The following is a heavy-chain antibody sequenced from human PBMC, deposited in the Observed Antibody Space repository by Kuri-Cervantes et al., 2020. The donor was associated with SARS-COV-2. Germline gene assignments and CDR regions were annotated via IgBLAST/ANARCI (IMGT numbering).Heavy chain of an antibody. D-gene: IGHD3-10*01. CDR3: VKGSAASRPYYFDS. J-gene: IGHJ4*02. V-gene: IGHV3-23*01. Sequence: GESLKISCAASGFTFDDYGMSWVRQAPGKGLEWVSYISSSGSTIYYADSVKGRFTISRDNSKTTLFLQMNSLRAEDTAVYHCVKGSAASRPYYFDSWGQGTLVTVSS. CDR1: GFTFDDYG. CDR2: ISSSGSTI.